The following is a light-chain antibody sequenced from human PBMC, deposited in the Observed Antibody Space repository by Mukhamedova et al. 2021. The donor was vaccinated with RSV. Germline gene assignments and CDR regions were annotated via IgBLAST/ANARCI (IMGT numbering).Light chain of an antibody. CDR1: QSVSSSY. CDR3: QQYGSSPRGS. Sequence: LSCRASQSVSSSYLAWYQQKPGQAPRLLIYGASSRATGIPDRFSGSGSGTDFTLTISRLEPEDFAVYYCQQYGSSPRGSFGQGTKL. CDR2: GAS. J-gene: IGKJ2*04. V-gene: IGKV3-20*01.